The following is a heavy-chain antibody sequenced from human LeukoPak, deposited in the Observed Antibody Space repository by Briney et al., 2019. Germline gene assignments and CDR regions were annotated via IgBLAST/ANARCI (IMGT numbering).Heavy chain of an antibody. CDR2: ISGSGAST. V-gene: IGHV3-23*01. CDR1: GFTLSTNA. Sequence: GGSLRLSCLTSGFTLSTNAMSWVRQAPGKGLEWISGISGSGASTYYADSVKGRFTISRDNSKNTLYLQMNSLRAEDTAVYYCAKSSDGSGSSLDYWGQGTLVTVSS. D-gene: IGHD3-10*01. CDR3: AKSSDGSGSSLDY. J-gene: IGHJ4*02.